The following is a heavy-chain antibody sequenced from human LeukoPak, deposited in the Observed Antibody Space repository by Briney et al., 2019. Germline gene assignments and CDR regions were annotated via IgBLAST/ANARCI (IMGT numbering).Heavy chain of an antibody. CDR1: GFTFGNYW. CDR3: GRGGHYIDV. V-gene: IGHV3-7*04. J-gene: IGHJ6*03. Sequence: GGSRRLSCASLGFTFGNYWMTWVRQAPGKGLEWVAKIKADGRDKHYVASARGRFTISRDNAKNTLYREMNNLRDEDTAVYHCGRGGHYIDVCGKGTTVNVFS. CDR2: IKADGRDK.